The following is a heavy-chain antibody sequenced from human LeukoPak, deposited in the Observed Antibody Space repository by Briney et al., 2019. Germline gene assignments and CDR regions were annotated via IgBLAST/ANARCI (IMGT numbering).Heavy chain of an antibody. J-gene: IGHJ4*02. D-gene: IGHD1-14*01. V-gene: IGHV3-33*01. CDR2: IWSDGTKE. CDR1: GFAFGIYG. Sequence: GGSLRLSCAASGFAFGIYGMRWVRQAPGRGLEWVAFIWSDGTKEFYADSVKGRFTISRDNSNNTVYLHMNSLKAEDTALYYCVRDRNNNYFDYWGQGTLLTVSS. CDR3: VRDRNNNYFDY.